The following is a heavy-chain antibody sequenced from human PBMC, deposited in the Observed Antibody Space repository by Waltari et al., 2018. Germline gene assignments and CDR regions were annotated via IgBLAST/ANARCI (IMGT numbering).Heavy chain of an antibody. CDR2: INGDGSSI. CDR1: GFRFSDSW. CDR3: ARKGGRGYTYGPFYYDS. D-gene: IGHD5-18*01. V-gene: IGHV3-74*01. Sequence: EVHLVEAGGTIVQPGGSLSRPCAASGFRFSDSWIPWVRQVPGEGLVWVSRINGDGSSIRYSDSVKGRFTISRDNTRNTLYLQMNSLRVEDTAVYYCARKGGRGYTYGPFYYDSWGQGTQVTVSS. J-gene: IGHJ4*02.